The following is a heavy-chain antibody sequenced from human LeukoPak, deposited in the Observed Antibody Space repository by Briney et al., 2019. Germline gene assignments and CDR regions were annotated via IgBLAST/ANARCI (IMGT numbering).Heavy chain of an antibody. CDR2: IYTSAST. CDR3: ARGRGSTGAVKYYFDY. V-gene: IGHV4-4*07. D-gene: IGHD3-10*01. J-gene: IGHJ4*02. Sequence: PSETLSLTCTVSGGSISSYYWSWIRQPAGKGLEWIGRIYTSASTNYNPSLKSRVTMSVDTSKNQFSLKLSSVTAADTAVYYCARGRGSTGAVKYYFDYWGQGTPVTVSS. CDR1: GGSISSYY.